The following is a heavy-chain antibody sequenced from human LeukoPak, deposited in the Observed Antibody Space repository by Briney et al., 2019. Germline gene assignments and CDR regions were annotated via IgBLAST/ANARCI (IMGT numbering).Heavy chain of an antibody. Sequence: PGGSLRLSCAASGFTVSSNYMGWVRQAPGKGLEWVSVIYSGGSTYYADSVKGRFTISRDNSKNTLYLQMNSLRAEDTAVYYCAARITMIVVNDYWGQGTLVTVSS. CDR2: IYSGGST. CDR1: GFTVSSNY. V-gene: IGHV3-53*01. D-gene: IGHD3-22*01. CDR3: AARITMIVVNDY. J-gene: IGHJ4*02.